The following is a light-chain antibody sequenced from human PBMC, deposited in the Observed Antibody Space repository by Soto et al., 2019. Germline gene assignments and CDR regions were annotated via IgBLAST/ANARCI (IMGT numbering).Light chain of an antibody. V-gene: IGLV1-44*01. CDR1: SSNIGSNT. J-gene: IGLJ2*01. CDR3: AAWDDSLNGPV. Sequence: QSVLTQPPSASGTPGQRVTISCSGISSNIGSNTVNWYQQLPGTAPKLLIYSNNQRPSGVPDGLSGSKSGTSASLAISGLQSEDEADYYCAAWDDSLNGPVFGGGTKLTVL. CDR2: SNN.